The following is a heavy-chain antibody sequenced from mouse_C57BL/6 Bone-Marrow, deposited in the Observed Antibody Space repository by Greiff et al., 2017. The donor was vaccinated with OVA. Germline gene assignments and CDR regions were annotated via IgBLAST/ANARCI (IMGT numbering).Heavy chain of an antibody. CDR1: GYTFTSYW. V-gene: IGHV1-61*01. J-gene: IGHJ3*01. CDR3: ASSGYYGFAY. CDR2: IYPSDSEP. D-gene: IGHD2-3*01. Sequence: VQLQQPGAELVRPGSSVKRSCKASGYTFTSYWMDWVKQRPGQGLEWIGNIYPSDSEPHYNQKFKAKATLTVDKSSSTAYMQLSSLTSEDSAVYYCASSGYYGFAYWGQGTLVTVSA.